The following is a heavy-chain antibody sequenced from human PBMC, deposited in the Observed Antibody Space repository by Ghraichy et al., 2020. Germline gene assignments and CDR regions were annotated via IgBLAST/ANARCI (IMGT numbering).Heavy chain of an antibody. J-gene: IGHJ4*02. CDR3: ARGGGNFDL. V-gene: IGHV3-7*01. CDR2: INREGSAQ. Sequence: GSLRLSCVASGFTLSDFWMSWVRQVPGRGLEWVANINREGSAQYYVASVRGRFTISRDNAKSSLFLQMDSLSVEDTALYYCARGGGNFDLWGQGSLVTVSS. D-gene: IGHD4-23*01. CDR1: GFTLSDFW.